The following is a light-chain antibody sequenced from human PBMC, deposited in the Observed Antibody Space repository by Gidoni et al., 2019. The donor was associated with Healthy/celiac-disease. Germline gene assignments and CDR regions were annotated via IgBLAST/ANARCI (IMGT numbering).Light chain of an antibody. CDR1: SSNLGSNT. CDR3: AAWDDSLNGHVV. V-gene: IGLV1-44*01. CDR2: SNN. J-gene: IGLJ2*01. Sequence: QSVLTQPPSASGTPGQRVTISCSGSSSNLGSNTVNWYQQLPGTAPKLLIYSNNQRPSGVPDRFSGSRSGTSASRAISGLQSEDEADYYCAAWDDSLNGHVVFGGGTKLTVL.